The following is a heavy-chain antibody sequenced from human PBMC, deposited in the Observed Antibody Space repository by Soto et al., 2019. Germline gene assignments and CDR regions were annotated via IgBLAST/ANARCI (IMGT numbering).Heavy chain of an antibody. CDR2: VYYTGST. J-gene: IGHJ5*02. CDR1: GASIRSTDYY. CDR3: VRTAREGAVAPHWFDR. Sequence: SETLSLTCTVSGASIRSTDYYWSWIRQAPGKGLEWIGYVYYTGSTYYNPSLMSRLTISVDTSKNQFSLKLTSVTAAETAVYYCVRTAREGAVAPHWFDRWGQGTQVTVS. D-gene: IGHD2-21*02. V-gene: IGHV4-30-4*01.